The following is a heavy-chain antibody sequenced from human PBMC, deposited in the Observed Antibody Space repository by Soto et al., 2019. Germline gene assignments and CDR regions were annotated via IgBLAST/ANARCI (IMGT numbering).Heavy chain of an antibody. D-gene: IGHD4-4*01. J-gene: IGHJ6*02. CDR1: GYSFTNYW. CDR3: ALPGTVSTPDYYYGMDV. CDR2: IYPGDSDT. V-gene: IGHV5-51*01. Sequence: GESLKISCKASGYSFTNYWIGWVRQMPGKGLEWMGIIYPGDSDTGYRPSFQGQVTISADKSISIAYLQWSSLKASDTAMYYCALPGTVSTPDYYYGMDVWGQGTTVTVSS.